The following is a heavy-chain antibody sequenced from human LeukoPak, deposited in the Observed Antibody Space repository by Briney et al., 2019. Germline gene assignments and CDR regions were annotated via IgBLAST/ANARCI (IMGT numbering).Heavy chain of an antibody. D-gene: IGHD2-2*01. CDR3: AKDEQGYCSSSSCYRWFDP. V-gene: IGHV3-33*06. J-gene: IGHJ5*02. Sequence: GGSLRLSCAASGFTFSSYGMHWVRQAPGKGLEWVAVIWSDASEKYCADSVKGRFTISRDNSKETLDLQMNSLRAEDTAVYYCAKDEQGYCSSSSCYRWFDPWGQGTLVTVSS. CDR1: GFTFSSYG. CDR2: IWSDASEK.